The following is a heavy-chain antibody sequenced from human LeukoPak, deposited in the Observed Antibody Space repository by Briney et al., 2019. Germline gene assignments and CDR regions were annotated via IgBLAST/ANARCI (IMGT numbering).Heavy chain of an antibody. CDR3: ARTLWGGTDY. J-gene: IGHJ4*02. CDR1: GFTFSIYA. CDR2: LMGSGDNT. Sequence: PGGSLRLSCAASGFTFSIYAMTWFRQAPGKGLESISSLMGSGDNTKYADSVRGRFTISRDNSKNTVYLQMNSLRVEDTAVYYCARTLWGGTDYWGQGTLVTVSS. V-gene: IGHV3-23*01. D-gene: IGHD1-26*01.